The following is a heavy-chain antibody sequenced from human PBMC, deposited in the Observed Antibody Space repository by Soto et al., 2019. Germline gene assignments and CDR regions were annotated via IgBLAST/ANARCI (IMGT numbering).Heavy chain of an antibody. CDR3: ARDDRAPGAHLIEY. J-gene: IGHJ4*01. D-gene: IGHD3-16*02. Sequence: SLILSCASSGFTFSDYYMSWIRQAPGKGLGWGSYISSHGSTIYYANSVKCRFTISRDNAKYSLYLQMNSLRDEDTAVYYRARDDRAPGAHLIEYWAEGPLV. CDR1: GFTFSDYY. CDR2: ISSHGSTI. V-gene: IGHV3-11*01.